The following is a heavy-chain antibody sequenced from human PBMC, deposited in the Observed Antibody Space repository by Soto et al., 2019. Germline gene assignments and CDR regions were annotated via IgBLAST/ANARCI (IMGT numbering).Heavy chain of an antibody. CDR2: INWNGGST. Sequence: GGSLRLSCAASGFTFDDYGMSWVRQAPGKGLEWVSGINWNGGSTVYADSVKGRFTISRDNAKNSLYLQMNSLRAEDTAFYYCAKDGGRWSGYFDCWGQGTLVTVSS. V-gene: IGHV3-20*04. CDR3: AKDGGRWSGYFDC. CDR1: GFTFDDYG. D-gene: IGHD3-10*02. J-gene: IGHJ4*02.